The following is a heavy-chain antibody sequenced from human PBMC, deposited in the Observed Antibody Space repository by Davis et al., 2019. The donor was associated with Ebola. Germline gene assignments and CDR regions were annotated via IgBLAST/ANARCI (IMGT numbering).Heavy chain of an antibody. V-gene: IGHV5-51*01. CDR1: GNSFTSHC. D-gene: IGHD2-8*02. Sequence: GESLKISCKDSGNSFTSHCIGWVRQMPGKGLDWMGIIYTGDSDTRYSPSFRGQVIISADKSMKTAFLQWSSLKASDSGMYYCASLRRTITGMDDGFDIWGEGTMVTVSS. CDR3: ASLRRTITGMDDGFDI. J-gene: IGHJ3*02. CDR2: IYTGDSDT.